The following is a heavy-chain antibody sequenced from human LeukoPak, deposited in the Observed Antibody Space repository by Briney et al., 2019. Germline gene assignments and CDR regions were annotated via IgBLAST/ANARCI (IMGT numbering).Heavy chain of an antibody. Sequence: GGSLRLSCAASGFTFSSYGMSWVRQAPGKGLEWVSAISGSGGSTYYADSVKGRFTISRDNSKNTLYLQMNSLRAEDTAVYYCAKDYYDSSGYYGNPDYWGQGTLVTVSS. V-gene: IGHV3-23*01. D-gene: IGHD3-22*01. CDR3: AKDYYDSSGYYGNPDY. CDR1: GFTFSSYG. J-gene: IGHJ4*02. CDR2: ISGSGGST.